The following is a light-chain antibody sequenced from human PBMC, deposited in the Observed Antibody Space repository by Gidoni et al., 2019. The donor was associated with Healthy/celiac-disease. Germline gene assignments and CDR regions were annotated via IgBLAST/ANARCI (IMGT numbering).Light chain of an antibody. V-gene: IGLV4-60*03. CDR1: RGHNDYI. CDR3: ETWDRNTRV. Sequence: QPVLTQSSSASASLGSSVKPTCTLSRGHNDYIIAWHQQQPGKAPRYLMKLEGSGSYNKGSGVPDRFSGSSSGADRYLTISNLQSEDEADFYCETWDRNTRVFGGGTKLTVL. J-gene: IGLJ2*01. CDR2: LEGSGSY.